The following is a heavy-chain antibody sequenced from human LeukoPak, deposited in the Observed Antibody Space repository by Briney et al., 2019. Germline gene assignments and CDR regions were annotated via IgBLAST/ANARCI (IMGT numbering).Heavy chain of an antibody. CDR3: ARDISNRWFYY. J-gene: IGHJ4*02. CDR1: GYSINSEYY. Sequence: SETLSLTCSVSGYSINSEYYWGWIRQPPGKGPEWIGSIYHSGSTYYNPSLKSRVTIFTDMSKNQFSLKLDSVTAADTAVYFCARDISNRWFYYWGQGTLVTVSS. CDR2: IYHSGST. V-gene: IGHV4-38-2*02. D-gene: IGHD3-3*02.